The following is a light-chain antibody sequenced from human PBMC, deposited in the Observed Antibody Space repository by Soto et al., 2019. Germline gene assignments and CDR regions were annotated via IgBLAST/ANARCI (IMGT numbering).Light chain of an antibody. J-gene: IGKJ2*01. CDR1: QSVSSN. CDR2: GAS. V-gene: IGKV3-15*01. CDR3: QQYNNWPYGYT. Sequence: EIVMTQSPATLSVSPGERATLSCRASQSVSSNLAWYQQKPGQAPRLLIYGASTRATGIPARFSGSGSGTEVTLTISSLQSEDFAVYYCQQYNNWPYGYTFGQGTKLEIK.